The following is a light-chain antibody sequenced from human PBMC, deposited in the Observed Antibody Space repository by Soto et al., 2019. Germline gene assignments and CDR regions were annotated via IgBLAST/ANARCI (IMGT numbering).Light chain of an antibody. CDR3: QQYKNWPQT. Sequence: EIVMTQSPATLSVSPGERATLSCRTSQSVSSNLAWYQQNPGQAPRLLFYGASTRATGIPARFSGSGSGTDFTLTIHSLQSEDFAVYYCQQYKNWPQTFGQGTKVDIK. J-gene: IGKJ1*01. CDR2: GAS. V-gene: IGKV3-15*01. CDR1: QSVSSN.